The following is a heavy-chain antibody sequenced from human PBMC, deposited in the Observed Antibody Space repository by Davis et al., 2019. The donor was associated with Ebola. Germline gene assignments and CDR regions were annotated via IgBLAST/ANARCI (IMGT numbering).Heavy chain of an antibody. CDR3: AKERRFLEWLPDY. CDR1: GFPFSSYG. J-gene: IGHJ4*02. CDR2: IWYDGSNK. V-gene: IGHV3-30*02. D-gene: IGHD3-3*01. Sequence: GESLKISCAASGFPFSSYGMHWVRQAPGKGLEWVAVIWYDGSNKYYADSVKGRFTISRDNSKNTLYLQMNRLRAEDTALYYCAKERRFLEWLPDYWGQGTLVTVSS.